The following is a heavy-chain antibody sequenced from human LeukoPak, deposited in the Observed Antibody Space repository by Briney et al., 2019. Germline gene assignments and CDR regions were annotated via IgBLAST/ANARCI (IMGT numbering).Heavy chain of an antibody. CDR2: IYYSGST. CDR3: ARAAIAAAGVVNWFDP. V-gene: IGHV4-31*03. CDR1: GGSISSGGYY. D-gene: IGHD6-13*01. J-gene: IGHJ5*02. Sequence: TPSQTLSLTCTVSGGSISSGGYYWSWIRQHPGKGLEWIGYIYYSGSTHYNPSLKSRVTISVDTSKNQFSLKLSSVTAADTAVYYCARAAIAAAGVVNWFDPWGQGTLVTVSS.